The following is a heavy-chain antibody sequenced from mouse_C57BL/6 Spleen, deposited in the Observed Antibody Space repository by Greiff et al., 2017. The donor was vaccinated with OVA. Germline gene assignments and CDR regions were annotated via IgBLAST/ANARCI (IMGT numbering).Heavy chain of an antibody. Sequence: EVQGVESGGGLVQPKGSLKLSCAASGFSFNTYAMNWVRQAPGKGLEWVARIRSKSNNYATYYADSVKDRFTISRDDSESMLYLQMNNLKTEDTAMYYCVRPLYDGYYMFAYWGQGTLVTVSA. CDR1: GFSFNTYA. CDR3: VRPLYDGYYMFAY. CDR2: IRSKSNNYAT. D-gene: IGHD2-3*01. J-gene: IGHJ3*01. V-gene: IGHV10-1*01.